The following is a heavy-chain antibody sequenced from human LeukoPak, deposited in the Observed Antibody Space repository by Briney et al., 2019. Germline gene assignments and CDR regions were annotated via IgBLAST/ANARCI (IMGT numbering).Heavy chain of an antibody. CDR2: INHSRYT. D-gene: IGHD1-1*01. Sequence: SETLSLTCAVYGESFSGYYWNWIRQPPGKGLEWIGEINHSRYTNYNPSLKSRVSISVDTSKNQFSLKLSSVTAADTAVYYCERVEGTPSWGQGTLVTVSS. CDR3: ERVEGTPS. CDR1: GESFSGYY. V-gene: IGHV4-34*01. J-gene: IGHJ4*02.